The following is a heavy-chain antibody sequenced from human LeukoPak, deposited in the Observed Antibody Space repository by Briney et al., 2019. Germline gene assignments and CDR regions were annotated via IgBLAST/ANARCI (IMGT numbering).Heavy chain of an antibody. J-gene: IGHJ4*02. CDR3: AKDTSIGKYCTSGVCSPFDY. D-gene: IGHD2-8*01. V-gene: IGHV3-23*01. CDR1: GFTFSSYA. CDR2: ISDSGDYT. Sequence: GGSLRLSGAGSGFTFSSYAMSWVRQAPGKGLEWVSAISDSGDYTYYADSVKGRFTISRDNSKNTLYLHVNSLRAEDTAVYYCAKDTSIGKYCTSGVCSPFDYWGQGTLVTVSS.